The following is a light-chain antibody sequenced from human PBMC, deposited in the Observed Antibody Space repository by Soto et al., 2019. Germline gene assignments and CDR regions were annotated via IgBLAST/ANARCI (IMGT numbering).Light chain of an antibody. Sequence: QSDLTQPASVYGSPGQSITISCTGTSSDVGGYNYVSWYQHHPGKAPKLMIYDVSNRPSGVSNRFSGSKSGNTASLTISGLQPEDEADYYCSSYTTSNTRQIVFGTGTKVTVL. CDR1: SSDVGGYNY. V-gene: IGLV2-14*03. CDR3: SSYTTSNTRQIV. J-gene: IGLJ1*01. CDR2: DVS.